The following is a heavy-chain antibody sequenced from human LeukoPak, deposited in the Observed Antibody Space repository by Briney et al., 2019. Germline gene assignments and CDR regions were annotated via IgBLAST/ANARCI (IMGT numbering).Heavy chain of an antibody. CDR1: GVTAGTNS. D-gene: IGHD2-15*01. CDR3: ASAREYGGSAECYEYFQH. CDR2: IYSGGST. V-gene: IGHV3-53*01. Sequence: GGSLRLSCAASGVTAGTNSMSWARQSPGKGLEWVSVIYSGGSTYNAESVNGRFTVSRDNSRNTLFLQMNNLRAEDTALYFCASAREYGGSAECYEYFQHWGQGTLVIVSS. J-gene: IGHJ1*01.